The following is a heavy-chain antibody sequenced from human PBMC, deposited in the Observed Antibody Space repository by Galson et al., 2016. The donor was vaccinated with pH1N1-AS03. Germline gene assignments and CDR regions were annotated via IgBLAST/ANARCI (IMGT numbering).Heavy chain of an antibody. CDR2: ITSRGST. J-gene: IGHJ4*02. D-gene: IGHD3-9*01. CDR1: GFILSNYA. CDR3: ARGWYDIWTGYLVDPFDY. V-gene: IGHV3-23*01. Sequence: SLRLSCAASGFILSNYAMSWVRQAPGKGLEWVSAITSRGSTYYADSVKGRFTISRDNSKNTLDLQMNSLRAEDTAVYFCARGWYDIWTGYLVDPFDYWGQGALVTVSS.